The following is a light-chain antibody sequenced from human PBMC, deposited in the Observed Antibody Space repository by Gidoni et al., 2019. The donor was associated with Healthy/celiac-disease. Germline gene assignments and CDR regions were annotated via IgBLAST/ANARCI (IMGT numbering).Light chain of an antibody. CDR2: GNN. CDR1: SSNIGAGYD. V-gene: IGLV1-40*01. Sequence: QSVLTQPPSVSGAPGQRVTISCIGSSSNIGAGYDVHWYQQLPGTAPKLLLYGNNNRPSGVPDRFSGSKSGTSASLAITGLQAEDEAHYYCQSYDSSRGFFGTGTKVTVL. J-gene: IGLJ1*01. CDR3: QSYDSSRGF.